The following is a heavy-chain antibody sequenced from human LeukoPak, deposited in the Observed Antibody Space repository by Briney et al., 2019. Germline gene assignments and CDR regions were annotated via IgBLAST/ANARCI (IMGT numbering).Heavy chain of an antibody. CDR2: IYYGGNT. CDR3: ARATFYFYMDV. J-gene: IGHJ6*03. Sequence: SDTLSLTCTVAGGYITTYYWAWIRQTPRKRLEWIGYIYYGGNTNYNPSPNSRVTISVDTSKSQISLNLSSVTAADTATYYCARATFYFYMDVWGKGTTVIVSS. CDR1: GGYITTYY. V-gene: IGHV4-59*07.